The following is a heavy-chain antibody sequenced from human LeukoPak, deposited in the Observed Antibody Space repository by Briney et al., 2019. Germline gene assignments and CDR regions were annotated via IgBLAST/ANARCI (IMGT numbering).Heavy chain of an antibody. J-gene: IGHJ4*02. CDR1: GYSFTSYW. D-gene: IGHD6-19*01. V-gene: IGHV5-51*01. Sequence: GESLKISXKGSGYSFTSYWIGWVLQRPGKGLEWMGIIYPGDSHTIYSPSFQGQVTISADKSISTAYLQWSSLKASDTAMYYCARHPGYTSAWHDYWGQGTLVTVSS. CDR3: ARHPGYTSAWHDY. CDR2: IYPGDSHT.